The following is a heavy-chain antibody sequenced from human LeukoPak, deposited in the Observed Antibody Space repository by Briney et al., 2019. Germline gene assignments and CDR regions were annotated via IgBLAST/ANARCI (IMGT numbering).Heavy chain of an antibody. Sequence: HPGGSLRLSCAASGFTFSDHYIDWVRQAPGKGLEWVGRSRDKGNSYTTAYAASVRGRFTISRDDSKNSLYLQMNSLKIEDTAVYYCARGNSGSYSQDWFDPWGQGTLVTVSS. CDR2: SRDKGNSYTT. J-gene: IGHJ5*02. D-gene: IGHD1-26*01. CDR1: GFTFSDHY. V-gene: IGHV3-72*01. CDR3: ARGNSGSYSQDWFDP.